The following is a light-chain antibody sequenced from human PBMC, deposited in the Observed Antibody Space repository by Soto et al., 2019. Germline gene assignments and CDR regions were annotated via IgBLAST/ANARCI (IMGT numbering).Light chain of an antibody. V-gene: IGLV2-8*01. CDR3: SSYAGSSSVV. CDR2: EVN. J-gene: IGLJ2*01. CDR1: SSDVGGYNY. Sequence: QSVLTQPPSASGSPGQSVTISCAGTSSDVGGYNYVSWYQQHPGKAPKLMIYEVNRRPSGVPDRFSGSKSGNTASLTVSGLQAEDEADYYCSSYAGSSSVVFGGGTKLTVL.